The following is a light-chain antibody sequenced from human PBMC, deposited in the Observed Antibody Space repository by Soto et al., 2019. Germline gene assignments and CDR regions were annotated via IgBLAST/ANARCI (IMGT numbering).Light chain of an antibody. Sequence: DIQMTQSPSSLSASVGDRVTITCRASQSISSYLNWYQQKPGKAPKLLIYDASSLQSEDLSRFSASGPWTDFTLTISSLQPEDFATYYCQRSYSTPYTFGQGTKLEIK. CDR2: DAS. CDR1: QSISSY. J-gene: IGKJ2*01. V-gene: IGKV1-39*01. CDR3: QRSYSTPYT.